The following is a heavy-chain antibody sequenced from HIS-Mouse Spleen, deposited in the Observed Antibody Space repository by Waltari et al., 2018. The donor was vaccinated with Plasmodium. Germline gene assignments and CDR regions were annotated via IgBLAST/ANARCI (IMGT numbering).Heavy chain of an antibody. Sequence: EVQLVESGGGLVQPGGSLRLPGAASGFTFSSFWRSWVRQAPGKGLEWVANRKQDGSEKYYVDSVKGRFTISRDNAKNSLYLQMNSLRAEDTAVYYCASSWYWYFDLWGRGTLVTVSS. CDR1: GFTFSSFW. J-gene: IGHJ2*01. CDR3: ASSWYWYFDL. V-gene: IGHV3-7*01. CDR2: RKQDGSEK. D-gene: IGHD6-13*01.